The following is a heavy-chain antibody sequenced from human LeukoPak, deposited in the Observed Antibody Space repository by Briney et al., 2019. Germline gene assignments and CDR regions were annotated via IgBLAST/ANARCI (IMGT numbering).Heavy chain of an antibody. D-gene: IGHD3-22*01. V-gene: IGHV1-69*13. CDR1: GGTFSSYA. Sequence: SVKVSCKASGGTFSSYAISWVRQAPGQGLEWMGGIIPIFGTANYAQKFQGRVTITADESTSTAYMELSSLRSEDTAVYYCAGAHYYDSSGYYYSWGQGTLVTVSS. J-gene: IGHJ4*02. CDR2: IIPIFGTA. CDR3: AGAHYYDSSGYYYS.